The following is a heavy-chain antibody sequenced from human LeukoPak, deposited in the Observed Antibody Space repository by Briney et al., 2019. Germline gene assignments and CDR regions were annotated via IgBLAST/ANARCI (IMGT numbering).Heavy chain of an antibody. D-gene: IGHD2-2*01. CDR1: GYTFTSYD. J-gene: IGHJ5*02. Sequence: ASVTVSCKASGYTFTSYDINWVRQATGQGLEWMGWMNPNSGNTGYAQKFQGRVTMTRNTSISTAYMELSSLRSEDTAVYYCARVFCSSTSCYVWFDPWGQGTLVTVSS. CDR3: ARVFCSSTSCYVWFDP. V-gene: IGHV1-8*01. CDR2: MNPNSGNT.